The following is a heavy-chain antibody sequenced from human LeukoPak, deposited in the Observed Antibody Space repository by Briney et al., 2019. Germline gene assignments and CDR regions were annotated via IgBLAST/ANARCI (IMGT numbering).Heavy chain of an antibody. CDR2: TVHKETT. CDR3: ARQWGVGVWALDS. Sequence: SQTLSLTCTVSGDSIASDYFWWGWLRQPPGKGPEWLGITVHKETTHNKSTPKCRVSVSVDTSKNQCSLRLSAVSAEDTAVYYCARQWGVGVWALDSWGQGTLVTVSS. J-gene: IGHJ4*02. D-gene: IGHD3-10*01. CDR1: GDSIASDYFW. V-gene: IGHV4-39*01.